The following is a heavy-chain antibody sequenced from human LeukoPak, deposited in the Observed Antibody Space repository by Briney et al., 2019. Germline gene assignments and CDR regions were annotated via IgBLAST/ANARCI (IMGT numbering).Heavy chain of an antibody. D-gene: IGHD2-2*01. CDR1: GFTFTTHA. J-gene: IGHJ4*02. Sequence: GGSLRLSCATSGFTFTTHAMAWVRQTPGKGLEWVSSISESGTSTYYAASVKGRFTISRDNSIHTVSLQMNSPRAADTAVYYCTILHGYCSSSTCYGYFDFWGQGALVTVSS. CDR3: TILHGYCSSSTCYGYFDF. CDR2: ISESGTST. V-gene: IGHV3-23*01.